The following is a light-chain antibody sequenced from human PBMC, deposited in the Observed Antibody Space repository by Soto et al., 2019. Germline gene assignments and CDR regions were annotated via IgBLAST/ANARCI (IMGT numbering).Light chain of an antibody. J-gene: IGLJ1*01. CDR3: SLYTSSSTRGG. Sequence: QSVVTQTASVSGSPGQPLTISCPGTSSDVRGYSDVTWFQQHPGKAPKPMIYQVSDRPSGVSNRFSACKPGNSASLTIPGLQAVDVADYYCSLYTSSSTRGGFGTGTKVTVL. CDR1: SSDVRGYSD. CDR2: QVS. V-gene: IGLV2-14*01.